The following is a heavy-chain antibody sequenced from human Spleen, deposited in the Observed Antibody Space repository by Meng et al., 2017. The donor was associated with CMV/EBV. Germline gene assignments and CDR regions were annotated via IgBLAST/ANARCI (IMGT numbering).Heavy chain of an antibody. D-gene: IGHD5/OR15-5a*01. CDR1: GSTFSSYG. Sequence: VQLADAGGDVVRPGGSLRLSFARSGSTFSSYGMHRVRHAPGKGPEWVAFIRNDDSDYHYGDSVKGPFTISRDTSKITVDLQMTSLRTEDTAVYYCAKDDPVSHYWGQGPLVTVSS. CDR2: IRNDDSDY. CDR3: AKDDPVSHY. V-gene: IGHV3-30*02. J-gene: IGHJ4*02.